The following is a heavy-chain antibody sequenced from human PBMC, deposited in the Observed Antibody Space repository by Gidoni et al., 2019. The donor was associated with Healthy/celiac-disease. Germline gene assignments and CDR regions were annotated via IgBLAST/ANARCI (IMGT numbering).Heavy chain of an antibody. V-gene: IGHV2-26*01. CDR1: GFSLSNARMG. D-gene: IGHD5-18*01. Sequence: QVTLKESGPVLVKPTETLTLTCTVSGFSLSNARMGVSWIRQPPGKALEWLADIFSNDEKSYSTSLKSRLSISNDTSKSQVVLTMTNMDTVDTATYYGARMGHKAMGFFDYWGQGTLVTVSS. J-gene: IGHJ4*02. CDR3: ARMGHKAMGFFDY. CDR2: IFSNDEK.